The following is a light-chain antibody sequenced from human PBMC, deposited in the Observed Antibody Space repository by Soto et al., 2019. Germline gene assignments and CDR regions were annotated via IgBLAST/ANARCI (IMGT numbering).Light chain of an antibody. CDR1: QSVLYSSNNKNY. Sequence: DIVMTQSPDSLAVSLGERATINCKSSQSVLYSSNNKNYLAWYQQKPGQPPKLLIYWASTRESGVPDRFSGRGSGTDFTLTISSLQAEDVAVYYCQQHYSSPRTFGQGTKVEIK. V-gene: IGKV4-1*01. J-gene: IGKJ1*01. CDR3: QQHYSSPRT. CDR2: WAS.